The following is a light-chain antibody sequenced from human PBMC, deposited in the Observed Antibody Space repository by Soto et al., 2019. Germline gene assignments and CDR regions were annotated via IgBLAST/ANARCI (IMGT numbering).Light chain of an antibody. Sequence: IVFTQSPGTLSLSPGGRATLSCRASQSVRSSYLAWYQQRPGQAPRLLIFGASFRATGIPDRFSGSGSGTDFTLTISRLEPEDFAVYYCQHYGSPLTFGGGTKVDIK. CDR3: QHYGSPLT. V-gene: IGKV3-20*01. CDR1: QSVRSSY. CDR2: GAS. J-gene: IGKJ4*01.